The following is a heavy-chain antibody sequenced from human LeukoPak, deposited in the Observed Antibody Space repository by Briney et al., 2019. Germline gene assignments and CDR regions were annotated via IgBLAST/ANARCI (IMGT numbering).Heavy chain of an antibody. CDR2: IWYDGSNK. Sequence: GGSLRLSCAAFGFTFSSYGMHWVRQAPGKGLEWVAVIWYDGSNKYYADSVKGRFTISRDNSKNTLYLQMNSLRAEDTAVYYCARKGLLSFSFDYWGQGTLVTVSS. D-gene: IGHD2/OR15-2a*01. CDR3: ARKGLLSFSFDY. CDR1: GFTFSSYG. V-gene: IGHV3-33*01. J-gene: IGHJ4*02.